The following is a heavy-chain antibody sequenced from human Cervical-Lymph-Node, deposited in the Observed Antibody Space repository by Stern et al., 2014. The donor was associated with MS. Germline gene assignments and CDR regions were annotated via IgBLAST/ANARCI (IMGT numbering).Heavy chain of an antibody. J-gene: IGHJ4*02. CDR3: ARGRVGSYRYYFDY. D-gene: IGHD2-15*01. CDR2: ISSGGSYI. CDR1: GFTFSSYS. Sequence: EVQLVESGGGLVKPGGSLRLSCEASGFTFSSYSMNWVRQAPGQGLEWVGSISSGGSYIYYADSLKGRFTISIDNATNSLYLQLNSLRAEDTAVYYCARGRVGSYRYYFDYWGQGTLVTVSS. V-gene: IGHV3-21*01.